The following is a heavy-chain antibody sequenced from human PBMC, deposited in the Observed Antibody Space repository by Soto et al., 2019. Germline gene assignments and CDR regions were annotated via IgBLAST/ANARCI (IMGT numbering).Heavy chain of an antibody. CDR2: IYYSGST. CDR1: GGSISRNSYY. Sequence: QMQLQESGPGLVKPSETLSLTCTVSGGSISRNSYYWGWIRQPPGKGLEWIGSIYYSGSTYYNPSLXSXVXSXXDTSKNQFSLKLSSVTAADTAVYYCARHDWNGVDYWGQGTLVTVSS. J-gene: IGHJ4*02. D-gene: IGHD1-1*01. CDR3: ARHDWNGVDY. V-gene: IGHV4-39*01.